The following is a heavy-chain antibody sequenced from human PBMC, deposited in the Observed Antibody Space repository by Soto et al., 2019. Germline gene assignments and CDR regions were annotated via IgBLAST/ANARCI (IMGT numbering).Heavy chain of an antibody. CDR3: AKESYDSSGYPDY. CDR1: GFTFSSYA. D-gene: IGHD3-22*01. CDR2: ISGSGGST. V-gene: IGHV3-23*01. Sequence: GGSLRLSCAASGFTFSSYAMSWVRQAPGKGLEWVSAISGSGGSTYYADYVKGRFTIPRDNSKNTLYLQMNSLRAEDTAVYYCAKESYDSSGYPDYWGQGTLVTVSS. J-gene: IGHJ4*02.